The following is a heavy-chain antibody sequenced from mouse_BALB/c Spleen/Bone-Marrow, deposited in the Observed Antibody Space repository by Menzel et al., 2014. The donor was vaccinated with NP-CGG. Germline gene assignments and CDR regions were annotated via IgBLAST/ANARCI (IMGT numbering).Heavy chain of an antibody. J-gene: IGHJ3*01. CDR1: GFNIKDTY. CDR2: IDPANGNT. D-gene: IGHD1-1*01. CDR3: ARYNYGSSQFAY. Sequence: EEQLVESGAVLVKPGASVKLSCTASGFNIKDTYMHWVKQRPEQGLEWIGRIDPANGNTKYDPKFQGKATITADTSSNTAYLRLSSLTAEDTAVYYCARYNYGSSQFAYWGQGTLVTVSA. V-gene: IGHV14-3*02.